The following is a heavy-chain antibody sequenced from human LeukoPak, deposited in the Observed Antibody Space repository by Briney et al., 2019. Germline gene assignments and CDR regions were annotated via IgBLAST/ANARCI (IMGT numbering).Heavy chain of an antibody. J-gene: IGHJ4*02. CDR2: ISDDGRNK. CDR1: GFTFNNYG. D-gene: IGHD1-1*01. Sequence: PGGSLRFSCAASGFTFNNYGMHYVRQAPGKGLEWVAVISDDGRNKKHADSVRGRFTISRDDSNNTLYLQMNSLRAEDTGVYYCAKDRETTASGTFDYWGQGTLVTVSS. CDR3: AKDRETTASGTFDY. V-gene: IGHV3-30*18.